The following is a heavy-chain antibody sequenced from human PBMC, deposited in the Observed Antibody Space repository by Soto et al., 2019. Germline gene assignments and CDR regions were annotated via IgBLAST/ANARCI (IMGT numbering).Heavy chain of an antibody. V-gene: IGHV3-21*06. CDR2: ISSTTNYI. Sequence: LRLSFAASGFTFTRYSMNWVRQAPGKGLEWVSSISSTTNYIYYGDSMKGRFTISRDNAKNSLYLEMNSLRAEDTAVYYCARESEDLTSNFDYWGQGTLVTVSS. CDR1: GFTFTRYS. J-gene: IGHJ4*02. CDR3: ARESEDLTSNFDY.